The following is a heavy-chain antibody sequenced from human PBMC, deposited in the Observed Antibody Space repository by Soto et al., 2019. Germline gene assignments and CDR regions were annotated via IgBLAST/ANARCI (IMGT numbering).Heavy chain of an antibody. CDR1: GFTFDDYG. V-gene: IGHV3-20*04. CDR3: ARCTRAYYYYGMDV. J-gene: IGHJ6*02. CDR2: INWNGGST. D-gene: IGHD2-8*01. Sequence: GGSLRLSCAASGFTFDDYGMSWVRQAPGKGLEWVSGINWNGGSTGYADSVKGRFTISRDNAKNSLYLQMNSLRAEDTALYYCARCTRAYYYYGMDVWGQGTTVTVSS.